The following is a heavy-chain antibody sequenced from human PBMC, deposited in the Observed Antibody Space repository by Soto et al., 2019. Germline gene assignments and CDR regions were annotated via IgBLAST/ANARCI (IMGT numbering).Heavy chain of an antibody. V-gene: IGHV1-69*01. Sequence: QVQLVQSGAEVKKPGSSVKVSCKASGGTFSSYAISWVRQAPGQGLEWMGGIIPISGTANYAQKFQGRVTITADESTSTAHMELSSLRSEDTAVYYCARSQGSSTSLEIYYYYYGMDVWGQGTTVTVSS. D-gene: IGHD2-2*01. CDR3: ARSQGSSTSLEIYYYYYGMDV. CDR1: GGTFSSYA. CDR2: IIPISGTA. J-gene: IGHJ6*02.